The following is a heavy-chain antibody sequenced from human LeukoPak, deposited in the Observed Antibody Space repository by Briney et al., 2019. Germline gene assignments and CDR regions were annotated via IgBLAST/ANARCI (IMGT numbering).Heavy chain of an antibody. CDR1: GFTFSSYG. CDR2: ISYDGSNK. J-gene: IGHJ4*02. V-gene: IGHV3-30*18. D-gene: IGHD5-24*01. CDR3: AKGGDGYNGPDY. Sequence: PGGSLRLSCAASGFTFSSYGMHWVRQAPGKGLEWVAVISYDGSNKYYAGSVKGRFTISRDNSKNTLYLQMNGLRAEDTAVYYCAKGGDGYNGPDYWGQGTLVTVSS.